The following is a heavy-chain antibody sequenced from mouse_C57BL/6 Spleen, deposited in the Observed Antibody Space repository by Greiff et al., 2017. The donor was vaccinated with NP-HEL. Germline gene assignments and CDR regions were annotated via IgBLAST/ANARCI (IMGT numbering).Heavy chain of an antibody. CDR2: IWRGGST. D-gene: IGHD2-1*01. CDR3: AKTGNYGNPYAMDY. CDR1: GFSLTSYG. J-gene: IGHJ4*01. Sequence: QVQLQQSGPGLVQPSPSLSITCTVSGFSLTSYGVHWVRQSPGKGLEWLGVIWRGGSTDYNAAFMSRLSITKDNSKSQVFFKMNSLQADDTAIYYCAKTGNYGNPYAMDYWGQGTSVTVSS. V-gene: IGHV2-5*01.